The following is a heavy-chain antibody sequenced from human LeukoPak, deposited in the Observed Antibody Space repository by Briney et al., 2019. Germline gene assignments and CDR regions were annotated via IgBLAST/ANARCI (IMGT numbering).Heavy chain of an antibody. CDR3: ASGYSYGRYDYYYYGMDV. CDR1: GYTLTELS. CDR2: IIPIFGTA. J-gene: IGHJ6*02. Sequence: SVKVSCKVSGYTLTELSMHWVRQAPGKGLERMGGIIPIFGTANHAQKFQGRVTITADESTSTAYMELSSLRSEDTAVYYCASGYSYGRYDYYYYGMDVWGQGTTVTVSS. D-gene: IGHD5-18*01. V-gene: IGHV1-69*13.